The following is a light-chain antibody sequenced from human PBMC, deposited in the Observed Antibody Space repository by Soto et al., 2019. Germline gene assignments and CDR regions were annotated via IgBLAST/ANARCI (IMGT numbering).Light chain of an antibody. CDR3: ELYLGRGVWV. Sequence: QAVVTQEPSFSVSPGGTVTLTCGLTSGSVSTTYYPHWYQQTPGQAPRTLIYDTDSRSSGVPDRFSGSILGNKAALPITGGEAEDEPDYHCELYLGRGVWVFGGGTTLTV. CDR1: SGSVSTTYY. V-gene: IGLV8-61*01. J-gene: IGLJ3*02. CDR2: DTD.